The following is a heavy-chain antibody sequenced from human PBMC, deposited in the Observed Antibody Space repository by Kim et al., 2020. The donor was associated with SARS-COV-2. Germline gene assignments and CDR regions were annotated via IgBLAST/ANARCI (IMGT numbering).Heavy chain of an antibody. CDR3: ARYFDWLTEPYYFDY. CDR1: GGSISSYY. CDR2: IYYSGST. Sequence: SETLSLTCTVSGGSISSYYWSWIRQPPGKGLEWIGYIYYSGSTNYNPSLKSRVTISVDTSKNQFSLKLSSVTAADTAVYYCARYFDWLTEPYYFDYWGQGTLVTVSS. J-gene: IGHJ4*02. V-gene: IGHV4-59*01. D-gene: IGHD3-9*01.